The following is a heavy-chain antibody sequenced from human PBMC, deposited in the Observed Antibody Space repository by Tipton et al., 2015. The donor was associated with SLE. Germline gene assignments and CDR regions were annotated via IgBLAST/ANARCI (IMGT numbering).Heavy chain of an antibody. CDR2: IYHSGST. CDR3: ARVGAGEAFDI. V-gene: IGHV4-38-2*01. Sequence: LRLSCAVSGYSISSGYYWGWIRQPPGKGLEWFGSIYHSGSTYYNPSLKSRVTISVDTSKNQFSLKLSSVTAADTAVYYCARVGAGEAFDIWGQGTMVTVSS. D-gene: IGHD7-27*01. CDR1: GYSISSGYY. J-gene: IGHJ3*02.